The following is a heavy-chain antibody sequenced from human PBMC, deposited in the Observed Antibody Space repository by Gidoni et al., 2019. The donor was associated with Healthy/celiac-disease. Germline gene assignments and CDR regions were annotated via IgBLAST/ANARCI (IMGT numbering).Heavy chain of an antibody. D-gene: IGHD3-10*01. CDR1: GFTFSSYS. CDR3: ARAGVRGTLNWFDP. CDR2: ISSSSSYI. Sequence: EVQLVESGGGLVKPGGSMRLSCAASGFTFSSYSMNWVRQAPGKGLEWVSSISSSSSYIYYADSVKGRFTISRDNAKNSLYLQMNSLRAEDTAVYYCARAGVRGTLNWFDPWGQGTLVTVSS. V-gene: IGHV3-21*01. J-gene: IGHJ5*02.